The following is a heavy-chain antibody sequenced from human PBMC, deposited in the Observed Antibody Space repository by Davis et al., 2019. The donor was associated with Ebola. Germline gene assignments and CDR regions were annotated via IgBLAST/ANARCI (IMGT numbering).Heavy chain of an antibody. Sequence: SETLSLTCSVSGYFISSGCYWGWIRQPPGKGLEWIGSIYYSGITYYNPSLKSRVTISVDTSKNQFSLKLRSVTAADTAVYYCARQGWSGYSLRHWLDPWGRGTLVTVSS. J-gene: IGHJ5*02. V-gene: IGHV4-38-2*02. CDR2: IYYSGIT. D-gene: IGHD3-3*01. CDR3: ARQGWSGYSLRHWLDP. CDR1: GYFISSGCY.